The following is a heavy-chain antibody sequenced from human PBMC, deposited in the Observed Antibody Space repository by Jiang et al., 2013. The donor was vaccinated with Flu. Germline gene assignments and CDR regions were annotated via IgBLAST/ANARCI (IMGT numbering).Heavy chain of an antibody. CDR3: ARSYDFWSGYYVGAFDI. D-gene: IGHD3-3*01. Sequence: GPGLVKPSETLSLTCTVSGGSISSYYWSWIRQPPGKGLEWIGYIYYSGSTNYNPSLKSRVTISVDTSKNQFSLKLSSVTAADTAVYYCARSYDFWSGYYVGAFDIWGQGTMVTVSS. CDR2: IYYSGST. J-gene: IGHJ3*02. V-gene: IGHV4-59*01. CDR1: GGSISSYY.